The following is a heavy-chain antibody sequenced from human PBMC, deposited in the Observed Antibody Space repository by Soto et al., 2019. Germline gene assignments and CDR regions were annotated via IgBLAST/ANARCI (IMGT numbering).Heavy chain of an antibody. J-gene: IGHJ6*03. Sequence: QVQLVQSGAEVKKPGSSVKVSCKASGGTFSSYTISWVRQAPGQGLEWMGRIIPILGIANYAQKFQGRVTITADKSTSTAYMELSSLRSEDTAVYYCARSPEVVGGDYYYYYMDVWGKGTTVTVSS. CDR1: GGTFSSYT. V-gene: IGHV1-69*02. D-gene: IGHD2-15*01. CDR3: ARSPEVVGGDYYYYYMDV. CDR2: IIPILGIA.